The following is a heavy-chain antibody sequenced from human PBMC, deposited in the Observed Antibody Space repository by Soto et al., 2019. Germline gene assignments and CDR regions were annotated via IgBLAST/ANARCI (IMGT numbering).Heavy chain of an antibody. Sequence: PGGSLRLSCAASGFTFSIYSMNWVRQAPGKGLEWVSSISSSSSFIYYADSVKGRFTISRDNAKNSLYLQMNSLRAEDTAVYYCARDPSSWFDPWGQGTLVTVSS. CDR2: ISSSSSFI. CDR1: GFTFSIYS. J-gene: IGHJ5*02. CDR3: ARDPSSWFDP. V-gene: IGHV3-21*01.